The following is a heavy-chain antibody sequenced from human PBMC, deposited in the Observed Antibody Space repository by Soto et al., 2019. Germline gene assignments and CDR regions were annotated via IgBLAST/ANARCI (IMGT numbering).Heavy chain of an antibody. J-gene: IGHJ6*03. CDR2: ISGSGGST. Sequence: GGSLRLSCAASGFTFSNAWMNWVRQAPGKGLEWVSAISGSGGSTYYADSVKGRFTIPRDNSKNTLYLQMNSLRAEDTAVYYCTKDRETPGYNYYMDVWGKGTTVTVSS. CDR3: TKDRETPGYNYYMDV. CDR1: GFTFSNAW. D-gene: IGHD3-10*01. V-gene: IGHV3-23*01.